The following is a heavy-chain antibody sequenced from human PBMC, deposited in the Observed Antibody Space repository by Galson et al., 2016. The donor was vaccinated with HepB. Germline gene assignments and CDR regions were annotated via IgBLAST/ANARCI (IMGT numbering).Heavy chain of an antibody. Sequence: PALVKPTQTLTVTCTFSGFSLNTGGAGVGWIRQPPGKALEWLALIYWDDDKSYSPSLKSRLTISKDTSKNQVVLTMTNMDPADTATYYCVRASPVTTGRWYFDLWGRGTLVTVSS. J-gene: IGHJ2*01. V-gene: IGHV2-5*02. CDR2: IYWDDDK. D-gene: IGHD4-17*01. CDR3: VRASPVTTGRWYFDL. CDR1: GFSLNTGGAG.